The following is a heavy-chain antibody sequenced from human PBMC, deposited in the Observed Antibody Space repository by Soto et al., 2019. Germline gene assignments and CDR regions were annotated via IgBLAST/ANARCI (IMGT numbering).Heavy chain of an antibody. V-gene: IGHV3-21*01. CDR1: GFTFSSYS. Sequence: EVQLVESGGGLVKPGGSLRLSCAASGFTFSSYSMNWVRQAPGKGLEWVSSITSSGNYIYYADSVKGRITISRDNAKDSLYLQMNSLRGEDTAVYYCAREVWSYPQGAPDYWGQGTLVTVSS. D-gene: IGHD2-21*01. CDR3: AREVWSYPQGAPDY. CDR2: ITSSGNYI. J-gene: IGHJ4*02.